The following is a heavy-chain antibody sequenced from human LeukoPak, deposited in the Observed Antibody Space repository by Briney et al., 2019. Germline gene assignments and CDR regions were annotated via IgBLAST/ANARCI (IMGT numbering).Heavy chain of an antibody. V-gene: IGHV3-21*01. J-gene: IGHJ4*02. CDR2: ITHNSANI. CDR3: AVNFRH. D-gene: IGHD2/OR15-2a*01. Sequence: PGGSLRLSCAAPGFIFSVSDMVWARQAPGKGLEWVSTITHNSANIYYADSVKGRFSISRDNARNSLFLQMNSLRAEDTAVYYCAVNFRHWGPGTLVTASS. CDR1: GFIFSVSD.